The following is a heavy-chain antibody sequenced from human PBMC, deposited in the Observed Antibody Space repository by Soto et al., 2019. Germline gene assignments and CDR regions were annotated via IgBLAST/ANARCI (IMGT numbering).Heavy chain of an antibody. V-gene: IGHV3-23*01. CDR2: ISGSDPAT. J-gene: IGHJ6*02. CDR3: VNAARTGLFDCFCGMHV. D-gene: IGHD2-21*01. CDR1: GFKFSNYA. Sequence: EVHLLESGGCLVQPGGSLRLSCAASGFKFSNYAMTWVRQAPGKGLEWVSSISGSDPATYYADSVKGRFTISRDDANNTVFLHRTSLRGEDAAVYSCVNAARTGLFDCFCGMHVWGLGTTVTVSS.